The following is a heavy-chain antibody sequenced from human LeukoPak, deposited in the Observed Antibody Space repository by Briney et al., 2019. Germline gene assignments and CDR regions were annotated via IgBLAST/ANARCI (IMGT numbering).Heavy chain of an antibody. J-gene: IGHJ3*02. D-gene: IGHD5-24*01. Sequence: PSGTLSLTCAVSGGSISSSNWWSWVRQPPGKGLEWIGENYHSGSTNYNPSLKSRVTISVDKSKNQFSLKLSSVTAADTAVYYCARDGGDGYNSGGAFDIWGQGTMVTVSS. CDR1: GGSISSSNW. CDR2: NYHSGST. CDR3: ARDGGDGYNSGGAFDI. V-gene: IGHV4-4*02.